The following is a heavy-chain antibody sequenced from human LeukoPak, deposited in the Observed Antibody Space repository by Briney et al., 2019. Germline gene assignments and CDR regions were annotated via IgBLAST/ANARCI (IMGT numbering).Heavy chain of an antibody. J-gene: IGHJ6*03. V-gene: IGHV1-69*05. Sequence: SVKVSCKASGGTFSSYAISWVRQAPGQGLEWMGRIIPIFGTANYAQKFQGRVTITTDESTSTAYMELSSLRSEDTAVYYCARKPRKTAPPPTYYYYYMDVWGKGTTVTVSS. D-gene: IGHD1-14*01. CDR3: ARKPRKTAPPPTYYYYYMDV. CDR1: GGTFSSYA. CDR2: IIPIFGTA.